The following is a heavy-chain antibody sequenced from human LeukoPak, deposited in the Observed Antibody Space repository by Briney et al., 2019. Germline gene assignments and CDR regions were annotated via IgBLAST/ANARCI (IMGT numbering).Heavy chain of an antibody. CDR1: GYTFTGYF. J-gene: IGHJ5*02. D-gene: IGHD6-19*01. CDR3: ARSFYSSDWKWFDP. CDR2: INPNSGGT. V-gene: IGHV1-2*02. Sequence: ASVKISCKASGYTFTGYFMHWVRQAPGQGLEWMGWINPNSGGTNSAQKFQGRVTMTRDTSISTAYMELSRLRSDDTAVYYCARSFYSSDWKWFDPWGQGTLVIVSA.